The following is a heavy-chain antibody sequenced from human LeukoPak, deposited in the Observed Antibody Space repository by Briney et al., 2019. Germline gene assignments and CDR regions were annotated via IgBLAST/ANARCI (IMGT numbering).Heavy chain of an antibody. CDR2: IYYSGST. J-gene: IGHJ3*02. V-gene: IGHV4-59*01. CDR1: GGSISSYY. D-gene: IGHD6-19*01. CDR3: AKDLSIAVANDAFDI. Sequence: SETLSLTCTVSGGSISSYYWSWIRQPPGKGLEWIGYIYYSGSTNYNPSLKSRVTISVDTSKNQFSLKLSSVTAADTAVYYCAKDLSIAVANDAFDIWGQGTMVTVSS.